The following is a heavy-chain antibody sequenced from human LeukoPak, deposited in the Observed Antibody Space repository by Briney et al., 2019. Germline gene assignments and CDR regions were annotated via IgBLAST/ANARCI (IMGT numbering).Heavy chain of an antibody. CDR3: ARDSYYYDSSGFQLDI. V-gene: IGHV4-59*01. CDR2: IYYSGST. Sequence: SETLSLTCTVSGGSISSYYWSRIRQPPGKGLEWIGYIYYSGSTNYNPSLKSRVTISVDTSKNQFSLKLSSVTAADTAVYYCARDSYYYDSSGFQLDIWGQGTMVTVSS. D-gene: IGHD3-22*01. CDR1: GGSISSYY. J-gene: IGHJ3*02.